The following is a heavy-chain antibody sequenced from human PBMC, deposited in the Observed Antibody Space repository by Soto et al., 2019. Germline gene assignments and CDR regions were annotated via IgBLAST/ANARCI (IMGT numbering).Heavy chain of an antibody. CDR2: TIPLFSTS. CDR1: AGTFNNYA. Sequence: QEQLVQSGPEVKKPGSSVTVSCKASAGTFNNYAICWVRQAPGQGLEWMGGTIPLFSTSSYAQKFQGRVTITADKSTSTVDMERRNLKAEDTALYYWARAAGSPYYCYGIDVWGQWTRVTVS. J-gene: IGHJ6*02. D-gene: IGHD2-15*01. V-gene: IGHV1-69*06. CDR3: ARAAGSPYYCYGIDV.